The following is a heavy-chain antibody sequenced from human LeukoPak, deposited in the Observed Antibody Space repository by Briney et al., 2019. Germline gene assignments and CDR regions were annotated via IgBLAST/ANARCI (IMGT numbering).Heavy chain of an antibody. V-gene: IGHV4-34*01. CDR1: GGSFSGYY. D-gene: IGHD3-22*01. CDR3: ARDIWYDSSGYYFDY. J-gene: IGHJ4*02. Sequence: RPSETLSLTCAVYGGSFSGYYWSWIRQPPGKGLEWIGYIYHSGSTYYNPSLKSRVTISVDRSKNQFSLKLSSVTAADTAVYYCARDIWYDSSGYYFDYWGQGTLVTVSS. CDR2: IYHSGST.